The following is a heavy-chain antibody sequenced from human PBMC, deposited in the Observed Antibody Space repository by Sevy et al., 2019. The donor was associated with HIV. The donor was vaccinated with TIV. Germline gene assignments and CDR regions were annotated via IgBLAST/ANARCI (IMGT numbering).Heavy chain of an antibody. CDR1: GGSISSYY. V-gene: IGHV4-59*01. CDR2: MDYSGSS. D-gene: IGHD2-2*01. CDR3: ARAGGSTDWGIDV. Sequence: AESLSLTCTVSGGSISSYYWKWIRQPPGKGLEWIGYMDYSGSSSYNPSLKGRVSISLDTSKNQFSLKLTSVTAPDTAVYYCARAGGSTDWGIDVWGQGTTVSVSS. J-gene: IGHJ6*02.